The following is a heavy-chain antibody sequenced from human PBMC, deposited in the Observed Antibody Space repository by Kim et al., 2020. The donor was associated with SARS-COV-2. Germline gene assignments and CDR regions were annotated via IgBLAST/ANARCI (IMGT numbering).Heavy chain of an antibody. D-gene: IGHD1-20*01. Sequence: SETLSLTCAVYGGSFSGYYWSWIRQPPGKGLEWIGGINHSGSTNYNPSLRSRVTISADTSKNQFSLKLSSVTAADTAVYYCRRNWNDAGDAFDIWGQGTMVTVSS. V-gene: IGHV4-34*01. J-gene: IGHJ3*02. CDR1: GGSFSGYY. CDR2: INHSGST. CDR3: RRNWNDAGDAFDI.